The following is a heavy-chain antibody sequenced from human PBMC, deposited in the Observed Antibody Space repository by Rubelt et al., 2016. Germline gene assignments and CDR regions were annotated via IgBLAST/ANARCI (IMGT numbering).Heavy chain of an antibody. CDR2: ISSSGDTI. CDR3: AREGAYYDSSGYSIPHFDY. V-gene: IGHV3-11*01. J-gene: IGHJ4*02. Sequence: GGGVVQPGGSLRLSCVVSGFTFSSYWMHWIRQAPGKGLEWLSFISSSGDTIYYADSVKGRFTISRDNAKNSLYLQMNSLRAEDTAVYFCAREGAYYDSSGYSIPHFDYWGQGTLVTVS. D-gene: IGHD3-22*01. CDR1: GFTFSSYW.